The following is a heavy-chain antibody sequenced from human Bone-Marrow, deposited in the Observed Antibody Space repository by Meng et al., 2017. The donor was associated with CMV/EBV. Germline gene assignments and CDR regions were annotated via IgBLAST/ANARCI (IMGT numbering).Heavy chain of an antibody. D-gene: IGHD3-10*01. J-gene: IGHJ4*02. CDR1: GGSISSYY. CDR3: ARGEWFGVYFDY. CDR2: INHSGST. Sequence: GSLRLSCTVSGGSISSYYWSWIRQPPGKGLEWIGEINHSGSTNYNPSLKSRVTISVDTSKNQFSLKLSSVTAADTAVYYCARGEWFGVYFDYWGQGTLVTVSS. V-gene: IGHV4-34*01.